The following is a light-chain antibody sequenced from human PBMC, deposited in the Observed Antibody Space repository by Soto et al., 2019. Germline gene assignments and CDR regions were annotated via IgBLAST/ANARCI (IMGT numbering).Light chain of an antibody. Sequence: DIQMTQSPSTLSASVGDRVTIACRASQTVTRWLAWYQQKPGKAPKLLIYDVSTLESGVPSRFSGSGSGTEFTLTISSLQPEDFATYFCQQYNGHSTFGQGTKVDIK. CDR3: QQYNGHST. V-gene: IGKV1-5*01. J-gene: IGKJ1*01. CDR1: QTVTRW. CDR2: DVS.